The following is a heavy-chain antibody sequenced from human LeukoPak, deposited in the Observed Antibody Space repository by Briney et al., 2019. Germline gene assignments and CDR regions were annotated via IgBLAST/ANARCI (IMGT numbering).Heavy chain of an antibody. V-gene: IGHV3-23*01. CDR1: GFTFSSYA. CDR2: TNDSGGST. CDR3: ARDEGSSVDY. J-gene: IGHJ4*02. Sequence: GGSLRLSCAASGFTFSSYAMIWVRQAPGKGPEWVSGTNDSGGSTYYADSVKGRFTISRDNSKNTLYLQMNSLGAEDTAVYYCARDEGSSVDYWGQGTLVTVSS. D-gene: IGHD6-19*01.